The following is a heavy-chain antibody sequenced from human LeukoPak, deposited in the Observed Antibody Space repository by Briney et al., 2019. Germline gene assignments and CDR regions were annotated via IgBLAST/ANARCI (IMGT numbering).Heavy chain of an antibody. CDR2: ISGSGGST. V-gene: IGHV3-23*01. D-gene: IGHD4-17*01. CDR1: GFTFSNYA. J-gene: IGHJ1*01. CDR3: AKEIYGDPTGGRFQH. Sequence: GGTLRLSCAASGFTFSNYAMSWVRQAPGKGLEWVSVISGSGGSTYYADSVEGRFTVSRDNSKNTLYLQMNSLRAEDTAVFYCAKEIYGDPTGGRFQHWGQGTLVTVSS.